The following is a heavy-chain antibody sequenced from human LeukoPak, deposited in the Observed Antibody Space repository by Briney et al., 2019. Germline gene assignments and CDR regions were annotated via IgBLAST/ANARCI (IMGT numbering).Heavy chain of an antibody. CDR3: ARGNGWVCSSTSCYNWFDP. J-gene: IGHJ5*02. CDR1: GGSFSGYY. V-gene: IGHV4-34*01. Sequence: SETLSLTCAGYGGSFSGYYWSWIRQPPGRGLEGIGEINHSGSTNYNPSLKSRVTISVDTSKNQFSLKLSSVTAAATAVYYCARGNGWVCSSTSCYNWFDPWGQGTLVTVSS. D-gene: IGHD2-2*01. CDR2: INHSGST.